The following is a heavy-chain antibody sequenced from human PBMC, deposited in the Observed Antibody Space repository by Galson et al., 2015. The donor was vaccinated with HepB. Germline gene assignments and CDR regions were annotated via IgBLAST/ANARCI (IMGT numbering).Heavy chain of an antibody. CDR1: GFTVSGNY. V-gene: IGHV3-66*01. D-gene: IGHD2-8*02. J-gene: IGHJ3*02. Sequence: LRLSCAASGFTVSGNYMSWVRLAPGKGLQWVSVIYSGGATYYAGSVKGRFTISRDNSKNTLFLQMNSLRADDTAVYYCARDTAVAGGGRAFDIWGQGTMVTVSS. CDR2: IYSGGAT. CDR3: ARDTAVAGGGRAFDI.